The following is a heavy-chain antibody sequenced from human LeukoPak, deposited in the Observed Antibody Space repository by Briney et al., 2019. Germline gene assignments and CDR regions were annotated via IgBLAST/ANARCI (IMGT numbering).Heavy chain of an antibody. J-gene: IGHJ6*02. Sequence: GASVKVSCKASGGTFSSYAISWVRQAPGQGLEWMGGIIPIFGTANYAQKFQGRVTITVDESTSTAYMELSSLRSEDTAVYYCARDSLLRFLEWLLTSGQSPNYYGMDVWGQGTTVTVSS. CDR1: GGTFSSYA. CDR2: IIPIFGTA. D-gene: IGHD3-3*01. CDR3: ARDSLLRFLEWLLTSGQSPNYYGMDV. V-gene: IGHV1-69*13.